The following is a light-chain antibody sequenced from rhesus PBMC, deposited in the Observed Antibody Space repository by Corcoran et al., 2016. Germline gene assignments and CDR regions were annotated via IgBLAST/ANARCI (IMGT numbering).Light chain of an antibody. Sequence: ETVVTQSPATLSLSPGERATLSCRASQSVGSYLAWYQQKPGQAPRLLIYVAASRATGIPDRFSGSGSGTDCTLTISSLGPEDVGVYCCQQSSNLSTFGGGTKVEIK. CDR1: QSVGSY. V-gene: IGKV3-24*04. J-gene: IGKJ4*01. CDR2: VAA. CDR3: QQSSNLST.